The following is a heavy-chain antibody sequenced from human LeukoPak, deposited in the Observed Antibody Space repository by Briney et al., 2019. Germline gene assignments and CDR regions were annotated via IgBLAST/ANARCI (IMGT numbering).Heavy chain of an antibody. CDR3: ARALVRGVMFYYYYGMDV. J-gene: IGHJ6*02. CDR2: IIPIFGIA. D-gene: IGHD3-10*02. CDR1: GGTFSSHA. Sequence: SAKVSCKASGGTFSSHAISWVRQAPGQGLEWMGRIIPIFGIANYAQKFQGRVTITADKSTSTAYMELSSLRSEDTAVYYCARALVRGVMFYYYYGMDVWGQGTTVTVSS. V-gene: IGHV1-69*04.